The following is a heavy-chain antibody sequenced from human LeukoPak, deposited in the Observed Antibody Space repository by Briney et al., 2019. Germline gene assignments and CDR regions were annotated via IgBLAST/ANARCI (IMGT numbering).Heavy chain of an antibody. J-gene: IGHJ6*02. CDR2: ISSSGSTI. Sequence: GGSLRLSCAASGFTFSSYEMNWVRQAPGKGLEWVSYISSSGSTIYYADSVKGRFTISRDNAKNSLYLQMNSLRAEDTVVYYCASTPGGSWYNRRNCDMDVWGQGTTVTVSS. CDR3: ASTPGGSWYNRRNCDMDV. D-gene: IGHD6-13*01. V-gene: IGHV3-48*03. CDR1: GFTFSSYE.